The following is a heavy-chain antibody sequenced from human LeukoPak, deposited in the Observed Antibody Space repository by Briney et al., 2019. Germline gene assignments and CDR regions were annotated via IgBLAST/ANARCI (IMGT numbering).Heavy chain of an antibody. CDR2: IKEDGSDK. V-gene: IGHV3-7*01. CDR3: ARGGGRYYDRPFGY. CDR1: GFSFSSYW. D-gene: IGHD1-26*01. J-gene: IGHJ4*02. Sequence: GGSLRLSCAASGFSFSSYWMSWVRQAPGKGLEWVANIKEDGSDKYYVDSVKGRFTISRDNAKNSLILQMNSLRAEDTAVYYCARGGGRYYDRPFGYWGQGTLVIVSS.